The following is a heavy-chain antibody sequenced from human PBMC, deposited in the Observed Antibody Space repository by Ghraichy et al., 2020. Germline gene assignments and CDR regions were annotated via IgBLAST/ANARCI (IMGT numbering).Heavy chain of an antibody. J-gene: IGHJ4*02. V-gene: IGHV1-18*01. CDR3: ARVEMALYDSRVVDY. Sequence: ASVKVSCKASGYTFTSYGISWVRQAPGQGLEWMGWISAYNGNTNYAQKLQGRVTMTTDTSTSTAYMELRSLRSDDTAVYYCARVEMALYDSRVVDYWGQGTLVTVSS. CDR1: GYTFTSYG. D-gene: IGHD5/OR15-5a*01. CDR2: ISAYNGNT.